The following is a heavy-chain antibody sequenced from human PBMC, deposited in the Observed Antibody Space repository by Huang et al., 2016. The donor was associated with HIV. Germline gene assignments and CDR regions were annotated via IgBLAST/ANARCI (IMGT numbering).Heavy chain of an antibody. D-gene: IGHD3-9*01. J-gene: IGHJ4*02. CDR3: ARGHDFYYDKTGYSFDY. Sequence: QVQLQQSGPGLLKPSQTLSLTCAISGDSVSANSVTWNWIRQSPSGGLELLGRTYYRSKWYNDYAESVESRITIDTDISKNYFSLQRESVVPEDTAVYFCARGHDFYYDKTGYSFDYWGQGSLVTVST. CDR2: TYYRSKWYN. CDR1: GDSVSANSVT. V-gene: IGHV6-1*01.